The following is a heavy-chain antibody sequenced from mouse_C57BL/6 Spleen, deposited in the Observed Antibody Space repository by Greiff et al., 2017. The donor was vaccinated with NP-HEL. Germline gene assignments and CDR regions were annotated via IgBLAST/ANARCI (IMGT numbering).Heavy chain of an antibody. V-gene: IGHV1-50*01. Sequence: QVQLQQPGAELVKPGASVKLSCKASGYTFTSYWMQWVKQRPGQGLEWIGEIDPSDSYTNYNQKFKGKATLTVDTSSSTAYMQLSSLTSEDSADYYCARGRQLGDYWGHGTTLTVSS. CDR2: IDPSDSYT. CDR1: GYTFTSYW. CDR3: ARGRQLGDY. J-gene: IGHJ2*01. D-gene: IGHD4-1*02.